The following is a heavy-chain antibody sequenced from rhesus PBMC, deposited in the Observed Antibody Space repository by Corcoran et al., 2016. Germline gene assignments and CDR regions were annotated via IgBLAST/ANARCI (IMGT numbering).Heavy chain of an antibody. V-gene: IGHV4S7*01. CDR1: GGSISSDYD. D-gene: IGHD1-26*01. J-gene: IGHJ4*01. CDR2: IHGSRERT. CDR3: ARKSRITGTKRDYFDY. Sequence: QVQLQESGPAVVKPSETLSLTCSVSGGSISSDYDWSWIRQSPGKGLEWIGYIHGSRERTNYNPAHKSRVTISKETAKNQFSLKLSSMTTADTAVYYCARKSRITGTKRDYFDYWGQGVLVTVSS.